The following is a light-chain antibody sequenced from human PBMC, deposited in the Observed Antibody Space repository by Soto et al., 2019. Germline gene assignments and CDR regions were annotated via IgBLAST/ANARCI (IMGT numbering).Light chain of an antibody. CDR3: QQYNNWPPWT. V-gene: IGKV3-15*01. CDR1: QSVSSN. J-gene: IGKJ1*01. Sequence: EIVMTQSPATLSVSPGERATLSCRASQSVSSNLAWYQQKPGQAPRLLIYGASIRATGIPARFSGSGSGTEFTLTISSLQSEDFAVYCCQQYNNWPPWTFGQGTKVEIK. CDR2: GAS.